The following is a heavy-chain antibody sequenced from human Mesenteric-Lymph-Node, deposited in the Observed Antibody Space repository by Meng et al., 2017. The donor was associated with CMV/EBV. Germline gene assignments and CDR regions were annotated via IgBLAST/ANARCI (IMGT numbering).Heavy chain of an antibody. D-gene: IGHD2-2*02. V-gene: IGHV1-18*01. J-gene: IGHJ4*02. CDR3: ARDTRYCSSTSCYTGKIDY. Sequence: ASVKVSCKASGYTFSNYGITWVRQAPGQGLEWMGWISTYNGNTNYAQRLQGRVTMTTDTSTSTAYMELRSLRSDDTAVYYCARDTRYCSSTSCYTGKIDYWGQGTLVTVSS. CDR2: ISTYNGNT. CDR1: GYTFSNYG.